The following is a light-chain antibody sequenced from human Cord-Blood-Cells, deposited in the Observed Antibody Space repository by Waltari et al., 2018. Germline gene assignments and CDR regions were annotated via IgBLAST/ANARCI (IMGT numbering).Light chain of an antibody. V-gene: IGKV2-30*02. CDR1: QSLVHSDGNTY. CDR2: KVS. CDR3: MQGTHWPT. J-gene: IGKJ1*01. Sequence: DVVMTQSPLSLPVTLGQPASISCRSSQSLVHSDGNTYLNWFQQRPGQSPRRLIYKVSNRDSGVPDRCSGSGSGTDFTLKISRVEAEDVGVYYCMQGTHWPTFGQGTKVEIK.